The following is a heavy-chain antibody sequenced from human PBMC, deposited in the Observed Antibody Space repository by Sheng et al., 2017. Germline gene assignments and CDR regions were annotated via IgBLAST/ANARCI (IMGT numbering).Heavy chain of an antibody. CDR3: ASPEPVVVPPLSLDV. J-gene: IGHJ6*04. D-gene: IGHD2-2*01. Sequence: QVQLVQSGAEMKKPGASVKVSCKASGYTFTGYYMHWVRQAPGQGLEWMGRINPNSGGTNYAQKFQGRVTMTRDTSISAAYMELSRLRSDDTAVYYCASPEPVVVPPLSLDVWGKGTTVTVSS. CDR1: GYTFTGYY. CDR2: INPNSGGT. V-gene: IGHV1-2*06.